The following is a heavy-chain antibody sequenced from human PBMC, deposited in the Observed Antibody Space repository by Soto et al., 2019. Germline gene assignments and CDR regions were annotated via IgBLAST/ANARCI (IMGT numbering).Heavy chain of an antibody. Sequence: EVQLVESGGGLVQPGGSLRLSCAASGFTFSNYWMHWVRQAPGKGLMWVSRISSDGSTTNYADSVKGRFTISRDNAKNTLYLQMHSLRVEDTALYYCARGVRGHYGKDVWGQGTTVTVSS. D-gene: IGHD3-10*01. CDR1: GFTFSNYW. V-gene: IGHV3-74*01. J-gene: IGHJ6*02. CDR2: ISSDGSTT. CDR3: ARGVRGHYGKDV.